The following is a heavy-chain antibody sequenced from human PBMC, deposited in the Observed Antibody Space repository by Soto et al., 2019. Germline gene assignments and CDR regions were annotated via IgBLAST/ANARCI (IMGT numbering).Heavy chain of an antibody. D-gene: IGHD3-10*01. Sequence: SETLSLTCSVSGGAISTYYWSWIRQFPGQGLEWIGYIYHSGSSQYNPSLTSRVTISVDTSKNQLSLRLSSVTAADTAVYYCARSYGSGSYYDYYYGMDVWGQGTTVTVSS. CDR1: GGAISTYY. CDR2: IYHSGSS. V-gene: IGHV4-59*01. CDR3: ARSYGSGSYYDYYYGMDV. J-gene: IGHJ6*02.